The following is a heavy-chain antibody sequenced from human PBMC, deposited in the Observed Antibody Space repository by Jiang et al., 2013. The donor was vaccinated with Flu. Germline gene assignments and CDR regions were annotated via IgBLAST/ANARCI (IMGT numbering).Heavy chain of an antibody. CDR2: ISGSGGST. V-gene: IGHV3-23*01. Sequence: RQAPGKGLEWVSGISGSGGSTYYADSVKGRFTISRDNSKNTLFLQMNSLRAEDTAVYYCAKDGDDYGDYVGYWGQGTLVTVSS. D-gene: IGHD4-17*01. J-gene: IGHJ4*02. CDR3: AKDGDDYGDYVGY.